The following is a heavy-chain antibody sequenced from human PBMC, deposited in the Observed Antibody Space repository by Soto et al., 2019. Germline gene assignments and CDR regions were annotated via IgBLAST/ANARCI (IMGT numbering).Heavy chain of an antibody. CDR1: GFSFSDHS. CDR3: ARLPKGSVVTG. V-gene: IGHV3-48*02. Sequence: VQLMESGGGLVYPGASLRLSCETSGFSFSDHSMNWVRQAPGKGLQWVSYISRTGDDIHYADSVKGRFTVSRDNAKNALFLQMNSLRDDDSAIYYCARLPKGSVVTGWGQGTLVTVSS. J-gene: IGHJ4*02. D-gene: IGHD2-21*02. CDR2: ISRTGDDI.